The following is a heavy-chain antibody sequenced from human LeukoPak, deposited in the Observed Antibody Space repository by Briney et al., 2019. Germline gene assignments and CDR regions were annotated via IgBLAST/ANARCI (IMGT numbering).Heavy chain of an antibody. D-gene: IGHD1-26*01. CDR2: IYYSGST. Sequence: PSETLSLTCTVSGASISSGGNYWGWIRQHPGKGLEWIGYIYYSGSTSYNPSLRSRVTISVDTSKNQFSLKLNYVTAADTAIYYCARELSGSQKGGSFDPWGQGTLVTVSS. CDR3: ARELSGSQKGGSFDP. V-gene: IGHV4-31*03. CDR1: GASISSGGNY. J-gene: IGHJ5*02.